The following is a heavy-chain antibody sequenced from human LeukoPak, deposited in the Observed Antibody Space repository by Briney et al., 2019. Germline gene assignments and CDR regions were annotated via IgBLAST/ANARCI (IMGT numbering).Heavy chain of an antibody. Sequence: PSDTLSLTCTVSGGSISSYYWSWIRQPPGKGLEWIGYIYYSGSTNYNPSLKSRVTISVDTSKNQFSLKLSSVTAADTAVYYCARAGYYYYYMDVWGKGTTVTVSS. CDR2: IYYSGST. V-gene: IGHV4-59*07. CDR3: ARAGYYYYYMDV. J-gene: IGHJ6*03. CDR1: GGSISSYY.